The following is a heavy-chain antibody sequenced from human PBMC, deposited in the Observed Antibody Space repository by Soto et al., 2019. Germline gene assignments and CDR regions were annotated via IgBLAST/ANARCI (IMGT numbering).Heavy chain of an antibody. V-gene: IGHV4-39*01. Sequence: KTSETLSLTCTVSGGSISSSSYYWGWIRQPPGKGLEWIGSIYYSGTTYYNPSLKSRVTISVETSKNQFSLKLSSVTAADTAVYYCARHRGYYDILTGYYTELNFDYWGQGTLVTVSS. CDR1: GGSISSSSYY. CDR2: IYYSGTT. J-gene: IGHJ4*02. D-gene: IGHD3-9*01. CDR3: ARHRGYYDILTGYYTELNFDY.